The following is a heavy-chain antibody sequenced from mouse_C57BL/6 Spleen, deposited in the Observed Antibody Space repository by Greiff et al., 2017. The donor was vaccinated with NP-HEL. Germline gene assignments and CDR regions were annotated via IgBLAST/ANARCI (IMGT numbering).Heavy chain of an antibody. J-gene: IGHJ1*03. CDR1: GFNIKDYY. D-gene: IGHD5-1*01. CDR2: IDPEDGDT. V-gene: IGHV14-1*01. CDR3: TRTTHWYFDV. Sequence: VQLQQSGAELVRPGASVKLSCTASGFNIKDYYMHWVKQRPEQGLEWIGRIDPEDGDTEYAPKFQGKATMTADTSSNTAYLQLSSLTSEDTAVDYCTRTTHWYFDVWGTGTTVTVSS.